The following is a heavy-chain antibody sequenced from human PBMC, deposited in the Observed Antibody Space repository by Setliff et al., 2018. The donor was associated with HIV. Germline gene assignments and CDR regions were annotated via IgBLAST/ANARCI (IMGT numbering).Heavy chain of an antibody. CDR1: GFTFITST. D-gene: IGHD1-26*01. CDR3: AAVFTGEPGRSLDY. CDR2: ISSSGSYI. Sequence: KPGGSLRLSCAVSGFTFITSTMNWVRQAPGKGLEWVASISSSGSYIHFADSVKGRFTISRDNAKNSQYLLMSDLRAEDTAVYYCAAVFTGEPGRSLDYWGQGTPVTVSS. V-gene: IGHV3-21*01. J-gene: IGHJ4*02.